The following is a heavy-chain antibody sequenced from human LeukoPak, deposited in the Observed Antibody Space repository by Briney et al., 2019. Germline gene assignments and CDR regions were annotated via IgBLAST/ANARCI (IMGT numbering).Heavy chain of an antibody. J-gene: IGHJ4*02. CDR2: IYYSGST. D-gene: IGHD6-19*01. V-gene: IGHV4-59*08. CDR1: GGSISSYY. Sequence: SETLSLTCTVSGGSISSYYWNWIRQPPGEGLEWIGYIYYSGSTKYNPSLKSRVTISVDTSKNHFSLRLSSVTAADTAVYYCARHFQGTGYYFDYWGQGTLVTVSS. CDR3: ARHFQGTGYYFDY.